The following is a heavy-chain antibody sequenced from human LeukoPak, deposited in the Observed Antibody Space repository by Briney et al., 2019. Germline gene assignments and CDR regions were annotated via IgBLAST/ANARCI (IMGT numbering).Heavy chain of an antibody. Sequence: GGSLRLSCAASGFTFSSHAMSWVRQTPGMGLEWVSSMNADSSSTHYADSVKGRFTISRDNSKNTLYLQMNSLRAEDTAVYYCAKTVTTASVDAFDIWGQGTMVTVSS. D-gene: IGHD4-17*01. J-gene: IGHJ3*02. CDR3: AKTVTTASVDAFDI. V-gene: IGHV3-23*01. CDR2: MNADSSST. CDR1: GFTFSSHA.